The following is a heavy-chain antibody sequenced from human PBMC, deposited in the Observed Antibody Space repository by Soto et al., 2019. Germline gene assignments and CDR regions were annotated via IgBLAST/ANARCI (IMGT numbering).Heavy chain of an antibody. J-gene: IGHJ5*02. CDR2: IKSKTDGGTT. D-gene: IGHD3-22*01. Sequence: EVQLVESGGGLVKPGGSLRLSCAASGFTFSNAWMSWVRQAPGKGLEWVGRIKSKTDGGTTDYAAPVKGRFTISRDDSNNTLYLQMNSLKTEDSAVYYCTKENYYYDSSGYYTSWFDPWGQGTLVTVSS. CDR3: TKENYYYDSSGYYTSWFDP. CDR1: GFTFSNAW. V-gene: IGHV3-15*01.